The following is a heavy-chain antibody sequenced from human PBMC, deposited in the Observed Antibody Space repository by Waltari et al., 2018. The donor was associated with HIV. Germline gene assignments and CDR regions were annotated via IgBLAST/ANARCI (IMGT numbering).Heavy chain of an antibody. D-gene: IGHD7-27*01. CDR3: ARDPLLTGGRNGGMDV. CDR1: GGSVSSARYY. V-gene: IGHV4-61*01. Sequence: QVQLQESGPGLVKPSETLSLTCTVSGGSVSSARYYWSWIRQPPGKGLEWNGYIYYSGSTNYNPSLKSRVTISVDTSKNQFSLKLSSVTAADTAVYYCARDPLLTGGRNGGMDVWGQGTTVTVSS. J-gene: IGHJ6*02. CDR2: IYYSGST.